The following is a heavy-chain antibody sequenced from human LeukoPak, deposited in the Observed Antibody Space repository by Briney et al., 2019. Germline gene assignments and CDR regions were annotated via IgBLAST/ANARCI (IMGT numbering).Heavy chain of an antibody. V-gene: IGHV3-13*01. D-gene: IGHD3-16*01. Sequence: GGSLRLSCAASGFTFNTYDMHWVRQASGKGLEWVSSIGTVGDTYYAGPVKGRFTISREDAKRSLYLQMNSLRAGDTAVYYCVRGGGPEAFDYWGQGTLVTVSS. CDR1: GFTFNTYD. CDR3: VRGGGPEAFDY. CDR2: IGTVGDT. J-gene: IGHJ4*02.